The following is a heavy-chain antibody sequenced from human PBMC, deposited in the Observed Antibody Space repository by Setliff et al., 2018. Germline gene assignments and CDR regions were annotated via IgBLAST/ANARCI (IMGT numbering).Heavy chain of an antibody. D-gene: IGHD2-2*01. CDR2: IYYSGST. J-gene: IGHJ6*03. V-gene: IGHV4-39*01. CDR3: ARDHAPVPTARQVYYSLDV. CDR1: GASINRDY. Sequence: PSETLSLTCSVSGASINRDYWGWIRQPPGKGLEWIGSIYYSGSTYYNPSLKSRVTISVDTSKNQFSLRLGSVTAADTAVYYCARDHAPVPTARQVYYSLDVWGKGTTVTVSS.